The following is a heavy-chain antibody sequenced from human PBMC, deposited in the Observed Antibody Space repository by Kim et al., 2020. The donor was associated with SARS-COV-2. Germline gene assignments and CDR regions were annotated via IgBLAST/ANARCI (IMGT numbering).Heavy chain of an antibody. Sequence: GGSLRLSCAASGFTFSSYAMSWVCQAPGKGLEWVSAISGSGGSTYYADSVKGRFTISRDNSKNTLYLQMNSLRAEDTAVYYCAKILTGYYLIDAFDIWGQGTMVTVSS. J-gene: IGHJ3*02. CDR3: AKILTGYYLIDAFDI. CDR2: ISGSGGST. D-gene: IGHD3-9*01. V-gene: IGHV3-23*01. CDR1: GFTFSSYA.